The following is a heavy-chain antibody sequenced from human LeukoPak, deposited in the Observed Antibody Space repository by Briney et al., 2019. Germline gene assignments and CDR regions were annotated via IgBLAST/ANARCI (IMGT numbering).Heavy chain of an antibody. CDR3: ASLDGTTWSGYRGGYYYYMDV. D-gene: IGHD3-3*01. J-gene: IGHJ6*03. CDR2: INHSGST. CDR1: GGSISSSSYY. Sequence: PSETLSLTCTVSGGSISSSSYYWGWIRQPPGKGLEWIGEINHSGSTNYNPSLKSRVTISVDTSKNQFSLKLSSVTAADTAVYYCASLDGTTWSGYRGGYYYYMDVWGKGTTVTVSS. V-gene: IGHV4-39*07.